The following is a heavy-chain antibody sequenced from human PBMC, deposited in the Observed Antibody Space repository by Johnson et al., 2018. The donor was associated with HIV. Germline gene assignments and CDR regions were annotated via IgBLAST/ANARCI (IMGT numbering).Heavy chain of an antibody. J-gene: IGHJ3*02. Sequence: VQLVESGGGLVQPGGSLRLSCVDSGVSFSSYWMSWVRQAPGKGLEWVANIKEDGSEKNYADSVKGRFTISSDNSKNTLYLQMNSLRAEDTAVYYCAKDRGSYYFYAFDIWGQGTMVTVSS. CDR1: GVSFSSYW. D-gene: IGHD1-26*01. CDR2: IKEDGSEK. CDR3: AKDRGSYYFYAFDI. V-gene: IGHV3-7*05.